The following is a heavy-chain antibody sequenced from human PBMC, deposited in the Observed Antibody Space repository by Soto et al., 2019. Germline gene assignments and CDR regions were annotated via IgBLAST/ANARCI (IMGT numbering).Heavy chain of an antibody. CDR3: ARGYSGYDWGGFYYYMDV. CDR2: IYYSGST. Sequence: SETLSLTCTVSGGSISSGGYYWSWIRQHPGKGLEWIGYIYYSGSTYYNPSLKSRVTISVDTSKNQFSLKLSSVTAADTAVYYCARGYSGYDWGGFYYYMDVWGKGTTVTVSS. CDR1: GGSISSGGYY. J-gene: IGHJ6*03. V-gene: IGHV4-31*03. D-gene: IGHD5-12*01.